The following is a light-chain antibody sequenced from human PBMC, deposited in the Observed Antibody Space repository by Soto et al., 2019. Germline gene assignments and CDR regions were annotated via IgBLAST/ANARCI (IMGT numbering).Light chain of an antibody. J-gene: IGLJ2*01. V-gene: IGLV2-14*01. CDR3: SSYTSSSTVV. CDR2: DVS. CDR1: SSDVGGCNY. Sequence: QSVLTQPASVSGSPGQSITISCTGTSSDVGGCNYVSWYQQYPGKAPKLMIYDVSDRPSGVSNRFSGSKSGNTASLTISGLQAEDEADYYCSSYTSSSTVVFGGGTKLTVL.